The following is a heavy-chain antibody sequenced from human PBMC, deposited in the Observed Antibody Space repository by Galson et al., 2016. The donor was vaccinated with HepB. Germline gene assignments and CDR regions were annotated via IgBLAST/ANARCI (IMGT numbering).Heavy chain of an antibody. CDR1: EFTFSSYS. V-gene: IGHV3-7*03. Sequence: SLRLSCAASEFTFSSYSMNXVRQAPGKGLEWVXKIEHDGSGTYYVDSVKGRFTISRDKAENSLYLQMNSLRAEDTAVYYCARDNWGIDYLGQGTLVTVSS. J-gene: IGHJ4*02. D-gene: IGHD7-27*01. CDR3: ARDNWGIDY. CDR2: IEHDGSGT.